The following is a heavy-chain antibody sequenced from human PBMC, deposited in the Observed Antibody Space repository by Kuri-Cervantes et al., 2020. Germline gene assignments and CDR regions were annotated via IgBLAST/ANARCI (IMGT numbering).Heavy chain of an antibody. CDR1: GFTFSSYA. J-gene: IGHJ4*02. Sequence: GGSLRLSCAASGFTFSSYAMHWVRQAPGKGLEWVAVISYDGSNKYYADSVKGRFTISRDNSKNTLYLQMNSLRAEDTAVYYCTADVPSGGATMGFDYWGQGSLVTVSS. V-gene: IGHV3-30-3*01. CDR2: ISYDGSNK. D-gene: IGHD1-26*01. CDR3: TADVPSGGATMGFDY.